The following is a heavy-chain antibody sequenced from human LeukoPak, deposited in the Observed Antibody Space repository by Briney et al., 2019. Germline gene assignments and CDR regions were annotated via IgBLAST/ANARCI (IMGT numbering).Heavy chain of an antibody. J-gene: IGHJ4*02. CDR2: IKEDGSQK. CDR1: GFTFNTYW. V-gene: IGHV3-7*01. Sequence: PGGSLRLSCAASGFTFNTYWMTWVRQTPGKGLEWVANIKEDGSQKNYVDSVRGRLTISRDNAKNSLYLQMNSLRAEDTAVYYCARDGFSSAINSWGQGTLVTVSS. CDR3: ARDGFSSAINS. D-gene: IGHD2-21*02.